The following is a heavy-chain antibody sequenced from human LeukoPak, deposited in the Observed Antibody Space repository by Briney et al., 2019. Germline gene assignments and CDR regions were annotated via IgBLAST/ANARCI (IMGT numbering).Heavy chain of an antibody. CDR1: GFTFSIYG. J-gene: IGHJ4*02. D-gene: IGHD5-18*01. V-gene: IGHV3-30*18. Sequence: GGSLRLSCAASGFTFSIYGMHWVRQAPGKGLEWVAVISYDGSNKYYADSVKGRFTISRDSSKNTLYLQMNSLRAEDTAVYYCAKDTWIQLWHFFDYWGQGTLVTVSS. CDR3: AKDTWIQLWHFFDY. CDR2: ISYDGSNK.